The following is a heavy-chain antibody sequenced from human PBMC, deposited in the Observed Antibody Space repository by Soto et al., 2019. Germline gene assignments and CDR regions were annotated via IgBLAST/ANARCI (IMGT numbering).Heavy chain of an antibody. CDR1: GYTFTSYD. V-gene: IGHV1-8*01. Sequence: QVQLVQSGAEVKKPGASVKVSCKASGYTFTSYDINWVRQATGQGLEWMGWMNPNSGNTGYAQKFQGRVTMTRHTSISTAYMELSSLRSEDTAVYYCARGKRSLVHYYDSSGPWDPYFDYWGQGTLVTVSS. D-gene: IGHD3-22*01. CDR3: ARGKRSLVHYYDSSGPWDPYFDY. J-gene: IGHJ4*02. CDR2: MNPNSGNT.